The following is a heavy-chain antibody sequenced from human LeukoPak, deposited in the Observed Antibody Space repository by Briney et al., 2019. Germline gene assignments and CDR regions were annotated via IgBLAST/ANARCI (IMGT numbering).Heavy chain of an antibody. Sequence: SGGSLRLSCAASGFTVSGNYMTWVRQAPGKGLQWVSVIYTDGRTYYADSVKGRFSISRDNSKNTLYLQMNSLRGEDTAVYYCARAPWGTKVRGAIPFWGQGTLVTVSS. J-gene: IGHJ4*02. CDR3: ARAPWGTKVRGAIPF. CDR1: GFTVSGNY. D-gene: IGHD3-10*01. V-gene: IGHV3-66*01. CDR2: IYTDGRT.